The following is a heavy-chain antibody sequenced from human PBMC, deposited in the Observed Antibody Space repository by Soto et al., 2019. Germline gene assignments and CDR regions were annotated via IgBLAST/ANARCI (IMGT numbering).Heavy chain of an antibody. V-gene: IGHV1-46*02. CDR2: IHPSGGGT. J-gene: IGHJ4*02. CDR3: ARSYYDYVWGSYRSAHFDY. CDR1: GYTFNTYY. Sequence: ASVKVSCKSSGYTFNTYYLHWVRQAPGQALEWMGVIHPSGGGTTYAQKFLGRVTVTRDTSTSTVYMELSSLRSEDTAVYYCARSYYDYVWGSYRSAHFDYWGQGTLVTVSS. D-gene: IGHD3-16*02.